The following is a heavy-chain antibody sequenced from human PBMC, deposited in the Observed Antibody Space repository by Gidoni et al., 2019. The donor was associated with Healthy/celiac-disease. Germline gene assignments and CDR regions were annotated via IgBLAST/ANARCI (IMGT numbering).Heavy chain of an antibody. V-gene: IGHV1-2*02. CDR2: INPNSGGT. Sequence: QVQLVQSGAAVKKPGASVKVSCKASGYTFTGYYLHWVRQAPGQGLEWMGWINPNSGGTYYAQKFQGRVTMTRDTSISTAYMELSRLRSDDTAVYYCASGLYYGLGRHLSWGQGTLVTVSS. CDR1: GYTFTGYY. CDR3: ASGLYYGLGRHLS. D-gene: IGHD3-10*01. J-gene: IGHJ5*02.